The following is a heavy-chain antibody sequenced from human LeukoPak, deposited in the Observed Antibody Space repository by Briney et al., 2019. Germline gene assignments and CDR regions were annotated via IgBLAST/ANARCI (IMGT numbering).Heavy chain of an antibody. CDR2: IKQDGSEK. CDR1: GFTFNTYW. J-gene: IGHJ3*02. Sequence: PGGSLRLSCAASGFTFNTYWMNWVRQAPGKGLEWVATIKQDGSEKYYVDSVKGRFIISRDNAKNSLYLQMNSLRAEDTAVYYCAAYIVGAMDAFDIWGQGTMVTVSS. D-gene: IGHD1-26*01. CDR3: AAYIVGAMDAFDI. V-gene: IGHV3-7*01.